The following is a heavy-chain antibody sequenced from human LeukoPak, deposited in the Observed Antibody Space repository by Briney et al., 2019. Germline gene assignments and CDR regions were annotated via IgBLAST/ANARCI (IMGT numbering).Heavy chain of an antibody. Sequence: GGSLRLSCAASGFTFSSYAMHRVRQAPGRGLEWVAVISYDGSNKYYADSVKGRFTISRDNSKNTLYLQMNSLRAEDTAVYYCAKDRLSHPLWYFDLWGRGTLVTVSS. V-gene: IGHV3-30*04. J-gene: IGHJ2*01. D-gene: IGHD2/OR15-2a*01. CDR1: GFTFSSYA. CDR2: ISYDGSNK. CDR3: AKDRLSHPLWYFDL.